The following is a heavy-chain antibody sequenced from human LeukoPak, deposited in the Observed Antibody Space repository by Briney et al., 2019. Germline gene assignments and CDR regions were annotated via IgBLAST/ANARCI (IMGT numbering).Heavy chain of an antibody. Sequence: GGSLRLSCVVSGFNFDNFAMHWVRQPLGKGLEWVAVISRDARTKYYADSMKGRITISRDNSKNTLFLQMNNLRTEDTAVYFCARPSPPGDGYNPPDHWGQGTLVTVSS. V-gene: IGHV3-30*04. CDR3: ARPSPPGDGYNPPDH. CDR1: GFNFDNFA. J-gene: IGHJ5*02. CDR2: ISRDARTK. D-gene: IGHD5-24*01.